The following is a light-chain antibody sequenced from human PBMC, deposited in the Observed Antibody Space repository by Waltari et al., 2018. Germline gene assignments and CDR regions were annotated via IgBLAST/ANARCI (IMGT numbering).Light chain of an antibody. J-gene: IGLJ2*01. CDR3: SSYISSSTLEL. CDR1: SSDVGPYNY. V-gene: IGLV2-14*03. CDR2: DVR. Sequence: QSALTQPASVSGSPGQSITISCTGTSSDVGPYNYVPWYQQPPGKAPKLMIFDVRIRPSGVANRFSGSKSGNTASLTISGLQAEDEADYYCSSYISSSTLELFGGGTSLTVL.